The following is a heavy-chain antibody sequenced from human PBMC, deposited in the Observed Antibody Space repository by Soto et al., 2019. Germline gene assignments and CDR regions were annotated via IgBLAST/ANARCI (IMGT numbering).Heavy chain of an antibody. V-gene: IGHV4-4*02. CDR1: GGSISSSNW. J-gene: IGHJ5*02. D-gene: IGHD6-13*01. CDR3: ARAIATVAYDWFDP. CDR2: IYHSGST. Sequence: SETLSLTCAVSGGSISSSNWWSWVRQPPGKGLEWIGEIYHSGSTNYNPSLKSRVTISVDKSKNQFSLKLSSVTAADTAVYYCARAIATVAYDWFDPWGQGTLVTVSS.